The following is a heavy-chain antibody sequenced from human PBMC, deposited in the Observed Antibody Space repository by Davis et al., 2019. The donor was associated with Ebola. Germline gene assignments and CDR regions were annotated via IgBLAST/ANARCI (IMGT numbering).Heavy chain of an antibody. Sequence: MPSETLSLTCTVSGGSISSGGYYWSWIRQHPGKGLEWIGYIYYSGSTYYNPSLKSRVTISVDTSKNHFSLKLSSVTAADTAVYYCVRVITTSQTNYYYGMDVWGQGTTVTVSS. V-gene: IGHV4-31*03. CDR2: IYYSGST. D-gene: IGHD2-2*01. J-gene: IGHJ6*02. CDR3: VRVITTSQTNYYYGMDV. CDR1: GGSISSGGYY.